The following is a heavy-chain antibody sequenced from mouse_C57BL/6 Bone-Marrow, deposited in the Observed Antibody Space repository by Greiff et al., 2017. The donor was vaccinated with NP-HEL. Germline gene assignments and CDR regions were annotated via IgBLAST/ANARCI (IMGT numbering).Heavy chain of an antibody. CDR2: INPYNGGT. Sequence: EVQLPHPCPLLFTPFASVNISFNSSLYTFTDYYINFLNQSHGKSLEWIGVINPYNGGTSYNQKFKGKATLTVDKSSSTAYMELNSLTSEDSAVYYCARRKFAYWGQGTLVTVSA. J-gene: IGHJ3*01. CDR3: ARRKFAY. CDR1: LYTFTDYY. V-gene: IGHV1-19*01.